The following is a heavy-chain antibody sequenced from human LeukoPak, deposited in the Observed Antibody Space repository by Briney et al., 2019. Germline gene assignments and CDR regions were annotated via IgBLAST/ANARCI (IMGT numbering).Heavy chain of an antibody. D-gene: IGHD3-22*01. J-gene: IGHJ5*02. V-gene: IGHV1-8*03. CDR3: AAATYYYDSSGYTNWFDP. Sequence: ASVKVSCKASGYTFTSYDINWVRQATGQGLEWMGWMNPNSGNTGYAQKFQGRVTITRNTSISTAHMELSSLRSEDTAVYYCAAATYYYDSSGYTNWFDPWGQGTLVTVSS. CDR2: MNPNSGNT. CDR1: GYTFTSYD.